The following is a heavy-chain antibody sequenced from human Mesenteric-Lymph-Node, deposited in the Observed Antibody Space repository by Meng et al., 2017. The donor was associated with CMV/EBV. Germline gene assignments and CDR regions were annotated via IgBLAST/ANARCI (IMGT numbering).Heavy chain of an antibody. CDR2: ISSSSNYI. J-gene: IGHJ1*01. CDR1: GFTFSSYS. CDR3: ATDIVVVPAAISQH. D-gene: IGHD2-2*01. V-gene: IGHV3-21*01. Sequence: ESLKISCAASGFTFSSYSMNWVRQAPGKGLEWVSSISSSSNYIYYADSVKGRFTISRDNAKNSLYLQMNSLRAEDTAVYYCATDIVVVPAAISQHWGQGTLVTVSS.